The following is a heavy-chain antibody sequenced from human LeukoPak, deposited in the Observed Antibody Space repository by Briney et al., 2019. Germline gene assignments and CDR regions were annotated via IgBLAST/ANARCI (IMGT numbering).Heavy chain of an antibody. D-gene: IGHD5-12*01. CDR2: INPNSGGT. Sequence: GASVKVSCKASGYNFTGYCMHWVRQAPGQGLEWMGWINPNSGGTNYAQKFQGRVTMTRDTSISTAYMELSRLRSDDTAVYYCARRYSGYDLDYWGQGTLVTVSS. CDR3: ARRYSGYDLDY. V-gene: IGHV1-2*02. J-gene: IGHJ4*02. CDR1: GYNFTGYC.